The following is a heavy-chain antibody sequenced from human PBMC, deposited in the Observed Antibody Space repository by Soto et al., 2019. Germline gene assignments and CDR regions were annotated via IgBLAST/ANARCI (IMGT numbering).Heavy chain of an antibody. CDR1: GGTFSSYT. CDR3: ARDFYGDYDGYYFDY. D-gene: IGHD4-17*01. J-gene: IGHJ4*02. V-gene: IGHV1-69*08. CDR2: IIPILGIA. Sequence: QVQLVQSGAEVKKPGSSVKVSCKASGGTFSSYTISWVRQAPGQGLEWMGRIIPILGIANYAQKFQGRVTITADKSTSTAYMKLSSLRSEDTAVYYCARDFYGDYDGYYFDYWGQGTLVTVSS.